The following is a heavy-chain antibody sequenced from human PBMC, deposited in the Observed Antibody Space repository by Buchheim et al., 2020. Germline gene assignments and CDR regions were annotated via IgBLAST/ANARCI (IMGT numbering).Heavy chain of an antibody. CDR1: GFTFSSRV. CDR2: ISGTGGNT. Sequence: EVQLLQSGGDLVQPGGSLRLSCVASGFTFSSRVMNWVRQAPGKGLEWVSTISGTGGNTYYADFVRGRFTISRAKSRNPLYLKMNSLRAEDTAMYYCAKDHDGSGRYMDVWGQGTT. D-gene: IGHD3-10*01. J-gene: IGHJ6*02. CDR3: AKDHDGSGRYMDV. V-gene: IGHV3-23*01.